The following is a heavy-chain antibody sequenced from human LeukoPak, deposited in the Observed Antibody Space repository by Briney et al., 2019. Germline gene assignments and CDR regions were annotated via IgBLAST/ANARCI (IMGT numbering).Heavy chain of an antibody. CDR2: IRNKANSYTT. CDR1: GFTVGNNY. Sequence: GGSLRLSCAASGFTVGNNYMSWVRQAPGKGLEWVGRIRNKANSYTTEYAASVKGRFTISRDDSKNSLYLQMNSLRAEDTAVYYCARLSANSSAYFFDYWGQGTLVTVSS. D-gene: IGHD3-22*01. CDR3: ARLSANSSAYFFDY. J-gene: IGHJ4*02. V-gene: IGHV3-72*01.